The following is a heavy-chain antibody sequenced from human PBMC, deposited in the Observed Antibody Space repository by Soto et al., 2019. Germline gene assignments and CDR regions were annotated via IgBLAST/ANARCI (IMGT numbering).Heavy chain of an antibody. CDR1: GSTFTSYG. CDR3: ARVHFGWNAFDI. V-gene: IGHV1-18*01. CDR2: ISAYNGNT. D-gene: IGHD3-3*01. J-gene: IGHJ3*02. Sequence: ASVKVSCTASGSTFTSYGISWVRQAPGQGLEWMGWISAYNGNTNYAQKLQGRVTMTTDTSTSTAYMELRSLTSDDTAVYYCARVHFGWNAFDIWGQGTMVTVSS.